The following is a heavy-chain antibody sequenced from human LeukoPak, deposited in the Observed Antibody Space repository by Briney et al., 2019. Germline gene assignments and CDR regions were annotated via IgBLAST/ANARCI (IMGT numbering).Heavy chain of an antibody. CDR1: GGTFSSYS. D-gene: IGHD2-2*01. J-gene: IGHJ5*02. V-gene: IGHV1-69*08. Sequence: SVTVSCKASGGTFSSYSISWVRQAPGQGLEWMGRIIPIVGTANYAQKFQGGGTITADKSTTTAYGVLSSLGSENTAVYYCAKAPCSSTTSPQGQYNWFDPWGQGTLVTVSS. CDR3: AKAPCSSTTSPQGQYNWFDP. CDR2: IIPIVGTA.